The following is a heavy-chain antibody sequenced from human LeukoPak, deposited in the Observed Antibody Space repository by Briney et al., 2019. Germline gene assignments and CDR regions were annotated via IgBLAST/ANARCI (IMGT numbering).Heavy chain of an antibody. CDR3: ARDQSPMYYFDY. Sequence: GGSLRLSCAASGFTFSSYAVHWVRQAPGKGLEWVAVISYDGSNKYYADSVKGRFTISRDNSKNTLYLQMNSLRAEGTAVYYCARDQSPMYYFDYGGQGTLVTVSS. CDR1: GFTFSSYA. J-gene: IGHJ4*02. V-gene: IGHV3-30-3*01. CDR2: ISYDGSNK.